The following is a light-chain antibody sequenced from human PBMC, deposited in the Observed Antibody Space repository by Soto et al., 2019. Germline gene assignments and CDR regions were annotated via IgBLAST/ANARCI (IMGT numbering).Light chain of an antibody. Sequence: QSALTQPASVSGSPGQSITLSCTRTSSGVENYNLVSWYQHRPGKAPKLIIYEGSQRPSGVSDRFSGSKSGNTASLTISGLRAEDEADHYCSSYAGAVVFGGGTKLTVL. V-gene: IGLV2-23*01. CDR3: SSYAGAVV. J-gene: IGLJ2*01. CDR1: SSGVENYNL. CDR2: EGS.